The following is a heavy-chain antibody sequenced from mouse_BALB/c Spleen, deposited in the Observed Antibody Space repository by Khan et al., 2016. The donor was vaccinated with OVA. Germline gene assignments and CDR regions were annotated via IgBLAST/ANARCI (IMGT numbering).Heavy chain of an antibody. D-gene: IGHD1-2*01. CDR3: ARTARIKY. CDR1: GYSITSGYG. CDR2: ISYSGST. J-gene: IGHJ2*01. Sequence: EVQLQESGPGLVKPSQSLSLTCTVTGYSITSGYGWNWIRQFPGNKLEWMGYISYSGSTNYTPSLKSRLSITRDTSKNQFFLQLNSVTTEDTATYYCARTARIKYWGQGTTLTVSS. V-gene: IGHV3-2*02.